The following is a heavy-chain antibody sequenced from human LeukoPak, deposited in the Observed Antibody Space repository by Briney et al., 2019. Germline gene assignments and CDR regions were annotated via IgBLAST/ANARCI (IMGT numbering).Heavy chain of an antibody. J-gene: IGHJ3*02. CDR3: ARADSGDDAFDI. CDR2: IYYSGST. Sequence: SETLSLTCIVSGVSISNSSYYWGWIRQPPGKGLEWIGSIYYSGSTYYNPSLKSRVTISVDTSKNQFSLKLGSVTAADTAVYYCARADSGDDAFDIWGQGTMVTVSS. V-gene: IGHV4-39*07. D-gene: IGHD1-26*01. CDR1: GVSISNSSYY.